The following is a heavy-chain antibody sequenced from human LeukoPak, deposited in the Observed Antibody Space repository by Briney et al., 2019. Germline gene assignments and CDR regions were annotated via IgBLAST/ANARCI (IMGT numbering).Heavy chain of an antibody. J-gene: IGHJ4*02. CDR2: INSDGSST. D-gene: IGHD3-3*01. Sequence: GGSLRLSCAASGFTFSSYWMHWVRHAPGKGLVWVSRINSDGSSTSYADSVKGRFTISRDNAKNTLYLQMNSLRAEDTAVYYCARVNYDFWSGYYSMYYFDYWGQGTLVTVSS. CDR3: ARVNYDFWSGYYSMYYFDY. CDR1: GFTFSSYW. V-gene: IGHV3-74*01.